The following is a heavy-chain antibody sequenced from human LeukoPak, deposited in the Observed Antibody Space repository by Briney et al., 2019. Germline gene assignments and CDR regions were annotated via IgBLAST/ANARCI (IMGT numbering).Heavy chain of an antibody. D-gene: IGHD2-2*01. CDR1: GFTFSSYG. V-gene: IGHV3-33*01. CDR2: IWYDGSNK. J-gene: IGHJ6*02. CDR3: ARDLSEGSSTSCYDCYYYYGMDV. Sequence: GGSLRLSCAASGFTFSSYGMHWVRQAPGNGLEWVAVIWYDGSNKYYADSAKGRFTISRDNSKNTLYLQMNSLRAEDTAVYYCARDLSEGSSTSCYDCYYYYGMDVWGQGTTVTVSS.